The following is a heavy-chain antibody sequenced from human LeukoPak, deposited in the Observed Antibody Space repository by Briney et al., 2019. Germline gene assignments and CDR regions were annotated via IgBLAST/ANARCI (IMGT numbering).Heavy chain of an antibody. CDR2: VSYSSSTI. CDR1: GFTVSSNY. Sequence: GGSLRLSCAASGFTVSSNYMNWVRQAPGKGLEWISYVSYSSSTIYYADSVKGRFTISRDNAKNSLYLQMNSLRDEDTAVYYCARDAHIVRGVNPLDYWGQGTLVTVSS. CDR3: ARDAHIVRGVNPLDY. V-gene: IGHV3-48*02. D-gene: IGHD3-10*01. J-gene: IGHJ4*02.